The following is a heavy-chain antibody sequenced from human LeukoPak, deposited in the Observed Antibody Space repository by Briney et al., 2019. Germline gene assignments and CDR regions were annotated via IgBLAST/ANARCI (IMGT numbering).Heavy chain of an antibody. J-gene: IGHJ4*02. CDR3: ARHSSGWYEFDY. CDR1: GGTFSSYA. V-gene: IGHV1-69*05. D-gene: IGHD6-19*01. Sequence: SVKVSCKASGGTFSSYAISWVRQAPGQGLEWMGRIIPIFGTANYAQKFQGRVTITTGESTSTAYMELSSLRSEDTAVYYCARHSSGWYEFDYWGQGTLVTVSS. CDR2: IIPIFGTA.